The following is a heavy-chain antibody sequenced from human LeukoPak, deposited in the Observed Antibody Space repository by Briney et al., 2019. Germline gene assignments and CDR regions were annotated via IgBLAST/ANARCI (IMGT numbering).Heavy chain of an antibody. V-gene: IGHV3-30*02. D-gene: IGHD3-10*01. CDR2: IRYDGSNK. CDR3: ARDMPSMVRGVYFDY. CDR1: GFTFSSYG. Sequence: GGSLRLSCAAFGFTFSSYGMHWVRQAPGKGLEWVAFIRYDGSNKYYADSVKGRFTISRDNSKNTLYLQMNSLRAEDTAVYYCARDMPSMVRGVYFDYWGQGTLVTVSS. J-gene: IGHJ4*02.